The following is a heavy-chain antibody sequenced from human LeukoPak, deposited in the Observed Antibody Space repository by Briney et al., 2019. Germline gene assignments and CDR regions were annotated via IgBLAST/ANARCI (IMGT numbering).Heavy chain of an antibody. Sequence: PSETLSLTCAVYGGSFSGYYWSWIRQPPGKGLEWIGKINHSGSTNYNPSLKSRVTISVDTSKNQFSLKLSSVTAADTAVYYCAGSDWFDPWGQGTLVTVSS. V-gene: IGHV4-34*01. CDR3: AGSDWFDP. CDR2: INHSGST. CDR1: GGSFSGYY. J-gene: IGHJ5*02.